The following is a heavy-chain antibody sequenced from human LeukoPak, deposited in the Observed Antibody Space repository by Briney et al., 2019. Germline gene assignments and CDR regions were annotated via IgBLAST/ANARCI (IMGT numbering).Heavy chain of an antibody. CDR1: GFTFSSYS. J-gene: IGHJ4*02. Sequence: GGSLRLSCAASGFTFSSYSMNWVRQAPGKGLEWVSSISSSSSYIYYADSVKGRFTISRDNAKNSLYLQMNSLRDEDTAVYYCARVVRGLFNLGDWGQGTLVTVSS. D-gene: IGHD3-10*01. CDR2: ISSSSSYI. V-gene: IGHV3-21*01. CDR3: ARVVRGLFNLGD.